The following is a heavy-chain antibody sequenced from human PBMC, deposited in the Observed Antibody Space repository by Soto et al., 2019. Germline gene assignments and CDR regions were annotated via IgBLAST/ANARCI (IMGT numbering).Heavy chain of an antibody. CDR1: GYTFTGYY. V-gene: IGHV1-2*04. D-gene: IGHD3-3*01. CDR2: INPNSGGT. J-gene: IGHJ6*02. CDR3: ARDPEGFWSGYYRGANYYGMDV. Sequence: QVQLVQSGAEVKKPGASVKVSCKASGYTFTGYYMHWVRQAPGQGLEWMGWINPNSGGTNYAQKFQGWVTMTRDTSISTAYMELSRLRSDDTAVYYCARDPEGFWSGYYRGANYYGMDVWGQGTTVTVSS.